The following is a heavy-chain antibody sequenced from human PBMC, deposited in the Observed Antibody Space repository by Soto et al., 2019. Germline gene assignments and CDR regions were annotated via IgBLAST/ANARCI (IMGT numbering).Heavy chain of an antibody. CDR2: ISGSGGST. Sequence: DVQLLESGGGLVQPGGSLRLSCAASGFTFSNYAMSWVRQAPGKKLEWVSAISGSGGSTYYADSVKGRFTISRDNSKNTLYLRMNSLRAEDTAVFYCAKDRAIRPGSDFDYWGQGTQVTVSS. CDR3: AKDRAIRPGSDFDY. J-gene: IGHJ4*02. V-gene: IGHV3-23*01. D-gene: IGHD3-9*01. CDR1: GFTFSNYA.